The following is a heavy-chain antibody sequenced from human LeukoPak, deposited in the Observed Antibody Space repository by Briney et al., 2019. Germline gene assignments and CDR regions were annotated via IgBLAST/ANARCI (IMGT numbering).Heavy chain of an antibody. D-gene: IGHD2-2*02. CDR3: ARVPYLDCSSTSCYTDHGREYFQH. J-gene: IGHJ1*01. CDR2: IYYSGST. Sequence: SETLSLTCTVSGGSISSSRYYWGWIRQPPGKGLEWIGSIYYSGSTYYNPSLKSRVTISVDTSKNQFSLKLSSVTAADTAVYYCARVPYLDCSSTSCYTDHGREYFQHWGQGTLVTVSS. CDR1: GGSISSSRYY. V-gene: IGHV4-39*07.